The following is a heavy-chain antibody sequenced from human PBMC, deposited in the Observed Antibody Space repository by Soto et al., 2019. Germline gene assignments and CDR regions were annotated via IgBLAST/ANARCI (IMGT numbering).Heavy chain of an antibody. D-gene: IGHD5-18*01. J-gene: IGHJ4*02. Sequence: SETLSLTCAVSGGSISSGGYSWSWIRQPPGKGLEWIGYIYHSGSTYYNPSLKSRVTISVDRSKNQFSLKLSSVTAADTAVYYCARENTAMGYTFDYWGQGTLVTVSS. CDR3: ARENTAMGYTFDY. CDR2: IYHSGST. V-gene: IGHV4-30-2*01. CDR1: GGSISSGGYS.